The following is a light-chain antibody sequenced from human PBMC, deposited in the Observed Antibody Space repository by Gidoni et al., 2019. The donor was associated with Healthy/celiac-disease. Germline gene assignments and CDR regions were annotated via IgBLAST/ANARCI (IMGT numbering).Light chain of an antibody. CDR2: QDN. Sequence: NLMLTQPHTVSESTGQTVTISCTRRSGSISSNYVQWYQQRPGSAPTTVIYQDNQRPSGVPDRFSGSIDSSSSSASLTISGLKTEDEADYFCQSYDSSTVVFGGGTKLTVL. J-gene: IGLJ2*01. V-gene: IGLV6-57*04. CDR1: SGSISSNY. CDR3: QSYDSSTVV.